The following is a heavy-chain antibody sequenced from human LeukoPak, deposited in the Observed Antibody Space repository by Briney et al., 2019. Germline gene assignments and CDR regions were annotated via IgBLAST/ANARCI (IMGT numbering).Heavy chain of an antibody. CDR2: IYHSGST. D-gene: IGHD6-13*01. Sequence: SETLSLTCTVSGYSISSGYYWGWIRQPPGKGLEWIGSIYHSGSTYYNPSLKSRVTISVDTSKNQFSLKLGSVTAADTAVYYCARERQQLDYWGQGTLVTVSS. CDR1: GYSISSGYY. J-gene: IGHJ4*02. CDR3: ARERQQLDY. V-gene: IGHV4-38-2*02.